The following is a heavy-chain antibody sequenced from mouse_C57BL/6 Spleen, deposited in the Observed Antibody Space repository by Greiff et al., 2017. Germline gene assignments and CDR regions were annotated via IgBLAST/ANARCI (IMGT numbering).Heavy chain of an antibody. J-gene: IGHJ2*01. V-gene: IGHV1-5*01. D-gene: IGHD2-4*01. CDR1: GYTFTSYW. CDR3: TRWYDYDGENYFDY. Sequence: VQLQQSGTVLARPGASVKMSCKTSGYTFTSYWMHWVKQRPGQGLEWIGAIHPGNSDTSYNQKFKGKAKLTAVASASTAYMELSSLTNEDSAVYYCTRWYDYDGENYFDYWGQGTTLTVSS. CDR2: IHPGNSDT.